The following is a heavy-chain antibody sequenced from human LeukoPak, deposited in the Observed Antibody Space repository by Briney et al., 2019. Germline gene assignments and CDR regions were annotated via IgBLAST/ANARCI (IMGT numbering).Heavy chain of an antibody. J-gene: IGHJ4*02. CDR1: GGSFSGYY. D-gene: IGHD4-17*01. CDR2: INHSGST. V-gene: IGHV4-34*01. CDR3: ARARVTTVTTGSPFDY. Sequence: SETLSLTCAVYGGSFSGYYWSWIRQPPGKGLEWIGEINHSGSTNYNPSLKSRVTISVDTSKNQSSLKPSSVTAADTAVYYCARARVTTVTTGSPFDYWGQGTLVTVSS.